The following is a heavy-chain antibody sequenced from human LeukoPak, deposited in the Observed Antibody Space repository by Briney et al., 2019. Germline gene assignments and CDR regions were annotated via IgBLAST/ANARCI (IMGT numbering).Heavy chain of an antibody. V-gene: IGHV3-30*18. CDR1: GFTFSTYG. CDR3: AKDRQWLAYFDY. J-gene: IGHJ4*02. D-gene: IGHD6-19*01. CDR2: ISYDGRNK. Sequence: GRSLRLSCAASGFTFSTYGMHWVRQAPGKGLEWVAVISYDGRNKYYADYVKGRVTISRDNSKNTLYLQMNSLRAEDTAVYYCAKDRQWLAYFDYWGQGTLVTVSS.